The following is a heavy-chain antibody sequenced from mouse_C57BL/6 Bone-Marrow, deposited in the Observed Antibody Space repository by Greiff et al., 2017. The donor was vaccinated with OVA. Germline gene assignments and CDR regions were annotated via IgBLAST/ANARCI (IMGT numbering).Heavy chain of an antibody. J-gene: IGHJ4*01. Sequence: QVQLQQPGAELVKPGASVKLSCKASGYTFTSYWMHWVKQRPGQGLEWIGMIHPNSGSTNYNEKFKGKATLTVDKSSSTAYMQLSSLTSEDSAVYYCARFGNYGGMDYWGQGTSVTVSS. CDR1: GYTFTSYW. V-gene: IGHV1-64*01. CDR2: IHPNSGST. CDR3: ARFGNYGGMDY. D-gene: IGHD2-1*01.